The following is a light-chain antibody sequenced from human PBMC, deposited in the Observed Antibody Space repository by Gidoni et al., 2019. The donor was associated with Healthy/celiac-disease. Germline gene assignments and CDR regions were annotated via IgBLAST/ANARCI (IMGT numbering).Light chain of an antibody. Sequence: DIQFPQSPSFLSASVGDRVTITCRASQGISSYLAWYQQKPGKAPKLLIYAASTLQSGVPSRFSGSGSGTEFTLTISSLQPEDFATYYCQQLNSYPTFGQGTKVEIK. V-gene: IGKV1-9*01. J-gene: IGKJ1*01. CDR3: QQLNSYPT. CDR2: AAS. CDR1: QGISSY.